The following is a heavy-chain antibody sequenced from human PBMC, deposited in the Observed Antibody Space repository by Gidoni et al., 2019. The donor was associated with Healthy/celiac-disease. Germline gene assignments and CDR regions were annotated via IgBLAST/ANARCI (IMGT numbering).Heavy chain of an antibody. V-gene: IGHV6-1*01. CDR1: GDSAASNSDA. D-gene: IGHD6-13*01. Sequence: QVQLQQSGPGLVKPSQTLSLTCAISGDSAASNSDAWNWLRQSPSRGLEWLGRTYYRSKWYNDYAVSVKSRITINPDTSKNQFSLQLNSVTPEDTAVYYCARDARLTSWYSSSWYVRSYGMDVWGQGTTVTVSS. J-gene: IGHJ6*02. CDR3: ARDARLTSWYSSSWYVRSYGMDV. CDR2: TYYRSKWYN.